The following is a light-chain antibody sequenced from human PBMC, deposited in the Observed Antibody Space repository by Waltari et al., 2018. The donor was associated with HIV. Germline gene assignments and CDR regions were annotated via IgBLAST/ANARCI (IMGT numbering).Light chain of an antibody. CDR2: GNN. J-gene: IGLJ2*01. CDR1: SSNIGAGYD. V-gene: IGLV1-40*01. CDR3: QSYDSSLSGSVV. Sequence: QSVLTQPPSVSGAPGPRVTISCTGSSSNIGAGYDVHWYQLFPGTAPKLLIYGNNYRPSGVPDRLSGSKSGTSASLAITGLQAEDEADYYCQSYDSSLSGSVVFGGGTKLTVL.